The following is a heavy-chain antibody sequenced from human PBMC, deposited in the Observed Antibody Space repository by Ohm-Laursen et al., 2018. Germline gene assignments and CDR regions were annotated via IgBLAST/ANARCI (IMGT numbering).Heavy chain of an antibody. D-gene: IGHD3-22*01. Sequence: PSQTLSLTCTVSGGSISNYYGGWIRQPPGKGLEGIGSIYPRGTTYYNPSLESRVALSVDPSKSQLSLNLTSATTADTAVYYCAREFYFDSSGYYYWGQGILVIVSS. CDR2: IYPRGTT. J-gene: IGHJ4*02. CDR3: AREFYFDSSGYYY. CDR1: GGSISNYY. V-gene: IGHV4-4*07.